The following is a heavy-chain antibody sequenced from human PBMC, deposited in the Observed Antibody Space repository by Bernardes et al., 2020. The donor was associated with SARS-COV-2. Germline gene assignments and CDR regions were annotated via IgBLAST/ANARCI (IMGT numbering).Heavy chain of an antibody. CDR2: ISYSGST. CDR3: AIYVVSPRLHFDS. CDR1: GCFISSTNCL. V-gene: IGHV4-39*01. J-gene: IGHJ4*01. D-gene: IGHD2-15*01. Sequence: SETLSLTCIVSGCFISSTNCLWGWVRQPPGKGLEWIASISYSGSTYYNPSLESRIPISLDTSKTLFSLRLNSLTAADTAVYYCAIYVVSPRLHFDSWSHGTLVTVSS.